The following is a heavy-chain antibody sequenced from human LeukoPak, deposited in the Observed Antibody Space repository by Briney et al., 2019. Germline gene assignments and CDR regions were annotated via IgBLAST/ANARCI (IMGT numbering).Heavy chain of an antibody. Sequence: GGSLRLSCAASGFTFSSYWMSWVRQAPGKGLEWVANIKQDGSEKYYVDSVKGRFTISRDNAKNSLYLQMNSLRAEDTAVYYCAKDRTAQQSGYFDYWGQGTLVTVSS. CDR3: AKDRTAQQSGYFDY. V-gene: IGHV3-7*03. D-gene: IGHD5-18*01. CDR1: GFTFSSYW. CDR2: IKQDGSEK. J-gene: IGHJ4*02.